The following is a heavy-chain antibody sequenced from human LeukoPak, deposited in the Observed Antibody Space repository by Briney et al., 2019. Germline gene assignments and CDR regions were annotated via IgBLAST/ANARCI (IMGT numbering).Heavy chain of an antibody. D-gene: IGHD3-22*01. Sequence: GGSLRLSCAASGFSFSSYGMSWVRQAPGKGLEWVSAISGSGGSTYYADSVKGRFTISRDNSKNTLYLQMNSLRAEDTAVYYCANTYYYDSSGYLDYWGQGTLVTVSS. V-gene: IGHV3-23*01. CDR3: ANTYYYDSSGYLDY. J-gene: IGHJ4*02. CDR1: GFSFSSYG. CDR2: ISGSGGST.